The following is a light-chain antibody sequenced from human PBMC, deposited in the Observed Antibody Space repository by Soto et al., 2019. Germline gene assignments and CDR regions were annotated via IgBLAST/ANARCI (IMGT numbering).Light chain of an antibody. Sequence: QSVLTQPPSVSGAPGQSVTISCTGSTSNIGAVYGFHWYQQIRGTAPRLLIFANYNRPSGVPDRFSGSKSGTSASLTITGLLAEDEADYYCQSDDSTLSVVFGGGTKLTVL. CDR2: ANY. V-gene: IGLV1-40*01. J-gene: IGLJ2*01. CDR1: TSNIGAVYG. CDR3: QSDDSTLSVV.